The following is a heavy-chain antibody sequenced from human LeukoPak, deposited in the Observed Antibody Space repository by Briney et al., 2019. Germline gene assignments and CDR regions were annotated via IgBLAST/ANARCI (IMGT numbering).Heavy chain of an antibody. D-gene: IGHD2-21*02. V-gene: IGHV4-38-2*01. J-gene: IGHJ6*03. CDR2: IYHSGST. Sequence: SETLSLTCAVSGYSISSGYYWGWIRQPPGKGLEWIGNIYHSGSTYYNPSLKSRVTISVDTSKNQFSLKLSSVTAADTAVYYCARVEASGDLPADYYYYMDVWGKGTTVTVSS. CDR1: GYSISSGYY. CDR3: ARVEASGDLPADYYYYMDV.